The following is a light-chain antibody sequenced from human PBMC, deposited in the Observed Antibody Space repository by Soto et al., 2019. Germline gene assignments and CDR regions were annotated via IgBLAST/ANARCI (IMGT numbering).Light chain of an antibody. CDR2: DTD. CDR1: TSNIGNNY. CDR3: AAWDSGLSAVV. V-gene: IGLV1-51*01. J-gene: IGLJ3*02. Sequence: QSVLTQPPSVSAAPGQKVAISCSGSTSNIGNNYVSWYQQLPEKAPKLLIYDTDKRPSGIPDRFFGSKSGTSATLGITGLQTGDEAEYYCAAWDSGLSAVVFGGGTKLTVL.